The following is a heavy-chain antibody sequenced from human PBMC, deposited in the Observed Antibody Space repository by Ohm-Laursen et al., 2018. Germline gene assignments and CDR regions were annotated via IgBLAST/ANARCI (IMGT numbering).Heavy chain of an antibody. CDR3: ATGLPADDAFNI. CDR2: IKRKADGETT. Sequence: SLRLSCTASGFTFSNAWMSWVRLAPGKGLEWVGRIKRKADGETTDYAAPVKDRLAISRDDSKTTLYLQMNSLKTEDTAVYYCATGLPADDAFNIWGQGTMVTVSS. J-gene: IGHJ3*02. V-gene: IGHV3-15*01. CDR1: GFTFSNAW.